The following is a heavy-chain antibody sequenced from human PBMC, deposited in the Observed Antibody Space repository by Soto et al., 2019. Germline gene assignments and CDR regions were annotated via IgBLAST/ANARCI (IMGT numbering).Heavy chain of an antibody. V-gene: IGHV3-33*01. CDR1: GFTFNSYG. CDR3: ARDQGWIDP. CDR2: IWFDGNNK. Sequence: QVQLVESGGGVVQPGRSLRLSCAASGFTFNSYGMHWVRQAPGKGLEWLAVIWFDGNNKYYADSVKGRFTISRDNSKNTLYLQMNSLRAEDTAVYYFARDQGWIDPWGQGTLVTVSS. J-gene: IGHJ5*02.